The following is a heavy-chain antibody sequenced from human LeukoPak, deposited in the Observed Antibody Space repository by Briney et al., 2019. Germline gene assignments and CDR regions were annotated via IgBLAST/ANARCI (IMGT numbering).Heavy chain of an antibody. V-gene: IGHV3-23*01. CDR1: GVTFSSYG. J-gene: IGHJ5*02. CDR3: AKDIVATMPHWFDP. Sequence: GGSLRLSCAASGVTFSSYGMNWVRQAQGKGLERVSAISGSGGSTYYAASVKGRFTISRDNSKSTLYLQMNSLRAEATAVYYCAKDIVATMPHWFDPWGQGTLVTVS. D-gene: IGHD5-12*01. CDR2: ISGSGGST.